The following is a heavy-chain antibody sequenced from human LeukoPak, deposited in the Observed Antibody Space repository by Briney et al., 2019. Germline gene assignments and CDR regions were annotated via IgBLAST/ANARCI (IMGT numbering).Heavy chain of an antibody. Sequence: ASVKVSCTASGYTFTSYDINWVRQATGQGLEWMGWMNPNSGNTGYAQKFQGRVTMTRYTSISTAYMELSSLRSEDTAVYYCARDLGGITGTAYYYYGMDVWGQGTTVTVSS. J-gene: IGHJ6*02. V-gene: IGHV1-8*01. CDR1: GYTFTSYD. D-gene: IGHD1-20*01. CDR3: ARDLGGITGTAYYYYGMDV. CDR2: MNPNSGNT.